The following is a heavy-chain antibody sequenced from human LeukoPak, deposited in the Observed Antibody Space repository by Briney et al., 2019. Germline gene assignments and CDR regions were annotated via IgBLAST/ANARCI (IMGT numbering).Heavy chain of an antibody. CDR3: ARDRDWGCSYCSY. Sequence: PGGSLILSCAASGFTFSSYGMHWVRQAPGKGLEWVAVIWFDGSNKYYADSVKGRFTISRDNSKNTLYLQMNSLRAEDTAVYYCARDRDWGCSYCSYWGQGTLVTVSS. CDR1: GFTFSSYG. V-gene: IGHV3-33*01. D-gene: IGHD7-27*01. CDR2: IWFDGSNK. J-gene: IGHJ4*02.